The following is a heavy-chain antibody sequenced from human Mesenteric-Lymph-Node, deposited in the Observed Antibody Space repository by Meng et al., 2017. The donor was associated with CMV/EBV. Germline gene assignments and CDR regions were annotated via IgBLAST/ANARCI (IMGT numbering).Heavy chain of an antibody. J-gene: IGHJ4*02. CDR1: GITFSSYS. CDR3: AREGCSSTTCYPLSDIYL. D-gene: IGHD2-2*01. V-gene: IGHV3-48*04. Sequence: GESLKISCAVSGITFSSYSMNWVRQAPGKGLEWISYISSSSSTIYYADSVKGRFTTSRDNAKNSLYLQMNSLRAEDTAVYYCAREGCSSTTCYPLSDIYLWGQGTLVTVSS. CDR2: ISSSSSTI.